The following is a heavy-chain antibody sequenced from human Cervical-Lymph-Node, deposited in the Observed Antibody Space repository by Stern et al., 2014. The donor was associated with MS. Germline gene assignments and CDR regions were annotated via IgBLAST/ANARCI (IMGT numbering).Heavy chain of an antibody. CDR1: GLTFSSYW. CDR2: INTDGGTT. CDR3: ARDHYYGSGTYFSY. Sequence: EVQLVESGGDLVQPGGSLRLSCAMSGLTFSSYWMHWVRQAPGTGLVGVSRINTDGGTTSYADSVKGRFTISRDNAKNTLYLQMNNLRVEDTAVYYCARDHYYGSGTYFSYWGQGTLVTVSS. J-gene: IGHJ4*02. V-gene: IGHV3-74*01. D-gene: IGHD3-10*01.